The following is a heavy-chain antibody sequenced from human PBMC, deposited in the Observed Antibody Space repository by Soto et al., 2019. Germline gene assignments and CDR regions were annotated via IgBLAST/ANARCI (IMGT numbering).Heavy chain of an antibody. CDR3: ARGPNYGLFGY. D-gene: IGHD4-17*01. J-gene: IGHJ4*02. CDR1: GFTFSSYS. CDR2: ISSSSSTI. V-gene: IGHV3-48*01. Sequence: EVQLVESGGGLVQPGGSLRLSCAASGFTFSSYSMNWVRQAPGKGLEWVSYISSSSSTIYYADSVKGRFTISRDNAKNSLYLQMNRLRAHDTAVYYCARGPNYGLFGYWGQGTLVTVSS.